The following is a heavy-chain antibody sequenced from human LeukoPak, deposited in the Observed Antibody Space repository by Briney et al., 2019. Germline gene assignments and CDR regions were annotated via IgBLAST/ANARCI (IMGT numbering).Heavy chain of an antibody. CDR3: ARAKPKNMVRGLIMRRESRYYFDY. CDR1: GFTFSSYS. Sequence: GGSLRLSCAASGFTFSSYSMNWVRQAPGKGLEWVSSTSSSSSYIYYADSVKGRFTISRDDAKNSLYLQMNSLRAEDTAVYYCARAKPKNMVRGLIMRRESRYYFDYWGQGTLVTVSS. J-gene: IGHJ4*02. D-gene: IGHD3-10*01. CDR2: TSSSSSYI. V-gene: IGHV3-21*04.